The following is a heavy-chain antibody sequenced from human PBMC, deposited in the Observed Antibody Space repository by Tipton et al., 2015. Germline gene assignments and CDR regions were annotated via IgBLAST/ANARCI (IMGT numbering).Heavy chain of an antibody. J-gene: IGHJ5*02. D-gene: IGHD3-10*02. Sequence: TLSLTCTVSGVSVTSGSFYWSWIRQSPGKGLEWIGYIYHSESTYYNPSLKSRVTISVDTSKNQFSLKLSSVTAADTAVYYCARDYVYNWFDPWGQGTLVTVSS. CDR1: GVSVTSGSFY. CDR3: ARDYVYNWFDP. V-gene: IGHV4-31*03. CDR2: IYHSEST.